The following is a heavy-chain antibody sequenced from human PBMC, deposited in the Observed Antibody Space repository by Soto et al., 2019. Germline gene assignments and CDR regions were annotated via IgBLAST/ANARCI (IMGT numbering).Heavy chain of an antibody. J-gene: IGHJ4*02. CDR1: GFTVSSNY. CDR3: ARDSVGARGYFDC. V-gene: IGHV3-53*01. CDR2: IYSGGSI. Sequence: GGSLRLSCAASGFTVSSNYLSWVRQAPGKGLEWVSVIYSGGSIYYAESVKGRFTISRDNSKNTVYLQINSLRAEDTAVYYCARDSVGARGYFDCWGQGTLVTVSS. D-gene: IGHD1-26*01.